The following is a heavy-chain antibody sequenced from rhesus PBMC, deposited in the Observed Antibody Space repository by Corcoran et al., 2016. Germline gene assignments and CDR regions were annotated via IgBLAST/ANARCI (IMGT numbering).Heavy chain of an antibody. CDR2: INGNSGST. D-gene: IGHD2-21*01. J-gene: IGHJ4*01. Sequence: QVQLQESGPGLVKPSETLSLTCAVSGGSFSSYWWSWIRQPPGKGLEWIGEINGNSGSTNYNPSLKSRVTISKDASKNQFSLKLSSVTAADTAVYYCARTGLYYFDYWGQGVLVTVSS. CDR1: GGSFSSYW. CDR3: ARTGLYYFDY. V-gene: IGHV4-80*01.